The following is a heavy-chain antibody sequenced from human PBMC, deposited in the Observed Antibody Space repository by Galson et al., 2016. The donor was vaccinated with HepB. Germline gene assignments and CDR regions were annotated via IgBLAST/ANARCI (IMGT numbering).Heavy chain of an antibody. D-gene: IGHD3-9*01. V-gene: IGHV1-18*01. CDR1: GFTFTRFG. CDR3: ARDGKYVDWVFQYGGGMDV. Sequence: SVKVSCKASGFTFTRFGISWVRQAPGEGLEWLGWISAYNGNRNYAQRLQGRVTMTTDSSTSTAYMELRSLRSDDTAVYYCARDGKYVDWVFQYGGGMDVWGRGTTVTVSS. CDR2: ISAYNGNR. J-gene: IGHJ6*02.